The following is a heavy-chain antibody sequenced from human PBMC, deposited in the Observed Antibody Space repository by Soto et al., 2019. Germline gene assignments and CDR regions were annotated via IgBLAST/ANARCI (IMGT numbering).Heavy chain of an antibody. CDR3: ASSWGSVTRNIPPYFDY. Sequence: PSETLSLTCAVSGGSISSGGYSWSWIRQPPGKGLEWIGYIYHSGSTYYNPSLKSRVTISVDRSKNQFSLKLSSVTAADTAVYYCASSWGSVTRNIPPYFDYWGQGTLVTVSS. J-gene: IGHJ4*02. CDR2: IYHSGST. CDR1: GGSISSGGYS. V-gene: IGHV4-30-2*01. D-gene: IGHD6-13*01.